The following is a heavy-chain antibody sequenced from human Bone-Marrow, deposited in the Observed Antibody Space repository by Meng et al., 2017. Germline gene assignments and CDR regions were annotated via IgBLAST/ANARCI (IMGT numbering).Heavy chain of an antibody. V-gene: IGHV4-38-2*02. Sequence: SETLSLTCTVSGYSISSGYYWGWIRQPPGKGREWIGSIYHSGSTYYNPSLKSRVTISVDTSKNQFSLKLSSVTAADTAVYYCARGVRRYCSGGSCLYNWFDPWGQGTLVTVSS. J-gene: IGHJ5*02. CDR2: IYHSGST. D-gene: IGHD2-15*01. CDR1: GYSISSGYY. CDR3: ARGVRRYCSGGSCLYNWFDP.